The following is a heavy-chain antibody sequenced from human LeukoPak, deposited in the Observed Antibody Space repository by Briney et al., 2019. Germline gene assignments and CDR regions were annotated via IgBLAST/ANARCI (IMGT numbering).Heavy chain of an antibody. Sequence: GGSLRLSCAASGFTFSSHRMHWVRQAPGKGLEWVSVISSDGSNTYYADSVKGRFTISSDSSKNTAYLQMSSLRPEDTAVYYCARDRTGFLDNVFDYWGGGILVTVPS. CDR2: ISSDGSNT. V-gene: IGHV3-30*04. CDR3: ARDRTGFLDNVFDY. CDR1: GFTFSSHR. J-gene: IGHJ4*02. D-gene: IGHD2-8*02.